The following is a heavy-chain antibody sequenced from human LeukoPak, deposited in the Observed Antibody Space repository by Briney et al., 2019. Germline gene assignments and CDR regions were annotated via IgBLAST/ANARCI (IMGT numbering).Heavy chain of an antibody. CDR3: ARDGTNDLANGWFDP. V-gene: IGHV3-30*03. CDR2: ISYDGSNK. D-gene: IGHD1-1*01. J-gene: IGHJ5*02. CDR1: GFTFSSYG. Sequence: PGGSLRLSCAASGFTFSSYGMHWVRQAPGKGLEWVAVISYDGSNKYYADSVKGRFTISRDNSKNTLYLQMNSLRAEDTAVYYCARDGTNDLANGWFDPWGQGTLVTVSS.